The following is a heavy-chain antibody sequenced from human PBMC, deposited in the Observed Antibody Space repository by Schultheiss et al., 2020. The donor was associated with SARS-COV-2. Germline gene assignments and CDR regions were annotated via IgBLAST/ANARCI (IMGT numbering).Heavy chain of an antibody. CDR2: ISSSSSYI. J-gene: IGHJ4*02. Sequence: GGSLRLSCAASGFTFSSYEMNWVRQAPGKGLEWVSYISSSSSYIYYADSVKGRFTISRDNAKNSLYLQMNSLRAEDTAVYYCARDEGDKLDYWGQGTLVTVSS. CDR1: GFTFSSYE. CDR3: ARDEGDKLDY. D-gene: IGHD3-16*01. V-gene: IGHV3-21*05.